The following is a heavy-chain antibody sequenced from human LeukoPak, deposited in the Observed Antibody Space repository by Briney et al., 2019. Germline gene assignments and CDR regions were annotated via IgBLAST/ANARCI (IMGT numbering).Heavy chain of an antibody. J-gene: IGHJ6*03. CDR1: GGSVSSGSYY. CDR2: IYYSGST. V-gene: IGHV4-61*01. Sequence: PSETLPLTCTVSGGSVSSGSYYWSWIRQPPGKGLEWIGYIYYSGSTNYNPSLKSRVTISVDTSKNQFSLKLSSVTAADTAVYYCARDGIQYYDFWSGYYYYYYYMDVWGKGTTVTVSS. D-gene: IGHD3-3*01. CDR3: ARDGIQYYDFWSGYYYYYYYMDV.